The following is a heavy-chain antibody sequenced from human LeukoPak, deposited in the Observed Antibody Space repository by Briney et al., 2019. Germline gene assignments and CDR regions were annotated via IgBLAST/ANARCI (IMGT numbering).Heavy chain of an antibody. Sequence: SVKVSCKASGDTFSNYPINWVRQAPGQGLEWLGRIIPFLSLTNYAQNFQDRVTITADKSTSTAYMEPSSLSSEDTAVYYCARSLNFASPMTFDYWGQGTLVTVSS. CDR2: IIPFLSLT. D-gene: IGHD3-16*01. CDR1: GDTFSNYP. J-gene: IGHJ4*02. V-gene: IGHV1-69*02. CDR3: ARSLNFASPMTFDY.